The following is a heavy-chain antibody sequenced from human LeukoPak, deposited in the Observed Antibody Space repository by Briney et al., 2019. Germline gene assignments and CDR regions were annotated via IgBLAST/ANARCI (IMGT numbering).Heavy chain of an antibody. D-gene: IGHD1-26*01. J-gene: IGHJ4*02. CDR1: GGSISSSSYY. CDR3: ASALSVGAMGY. V-gene: IGHV4-39*07. CDR2: IYYSGST. Sequence: SETLSLTCTVSGGSISSSSYYWGWIRQPPGKGLEWIGSIYYSGSTYYNPSLKSRVTISVDTSKNQFSLKLSSVTAADTAVYYCASALSVGAMGYWGQGTLVTVSS.